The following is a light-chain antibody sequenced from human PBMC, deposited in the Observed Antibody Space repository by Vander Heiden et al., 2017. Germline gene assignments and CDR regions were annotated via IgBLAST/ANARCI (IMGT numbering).Light chain of an antibody. CDR2: GAS. CDR1: QSVSSN. CDR3: QQDNNWPPIT. V-gene: IGKV3-15*01. Sequence: EIVMTQSPATLSVSPGERATLSCRASQSVSSNLAWYQQKPGQAPRLLIYGASTRATGIPARFSGSGYGKEFTLTISSLQSEDFAVYYCQQDNNWPPITFGGGTKVEIK. J-gene: IGKJ4*01.